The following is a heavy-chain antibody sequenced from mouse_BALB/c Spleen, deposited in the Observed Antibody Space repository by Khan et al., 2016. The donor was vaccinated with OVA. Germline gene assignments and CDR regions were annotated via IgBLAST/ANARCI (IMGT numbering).Heavy chain of an antibody. CDR1: GYSFTTYY. V-gene: IGHV1S135*01. J-gene: IGHJ3*01. D-gene: IGHD2-2*01. Sequence: VQLQQSGPELMKPGASVKISCKASGYSFTTYYLHWVMQSHGESLEWIGYVDPFSGGTTYNQKFKGKATLTVDKSSSTAYMHLNSLTSEDSAVYYCTRHGYVAWFTYWGQGTLVTVSA. CDR3: TRHGYVAWFTY. CDR2: VDPFSGGT.